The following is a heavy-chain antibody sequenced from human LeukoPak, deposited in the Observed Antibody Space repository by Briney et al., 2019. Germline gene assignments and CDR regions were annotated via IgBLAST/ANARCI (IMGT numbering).Heavy chain of an antibody. V-gene: IGHV4-39*01. J-gene: IGHJ4*02. CDR2: IYYSGST. CDR3: ARRRSEANWGFIDY. D-gene: IGHD7-27*01. Sequence: SETLSLTCTVSGGSISSSSYYWGWIRQPPGKGLEWIGSIYYSGSTYYNPSLKSRVTISVDTSKNQFSLKLSSVTAADTAAYYCARRRSEANWGFIDYWGQGTLVTVSS. CDR1: GGSISSSSYY.